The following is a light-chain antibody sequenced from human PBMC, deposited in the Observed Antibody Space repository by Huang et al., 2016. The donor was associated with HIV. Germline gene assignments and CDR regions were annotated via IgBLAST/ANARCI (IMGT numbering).Light chain of an antibody. CDR3: QQYNNWLLS. Sequence: IVMTQSPATLSLSPGERATLSCRANKSVSTNLAWYQQRLGQAPRLRIYGSSTRASGIPARFSGSGSGTDFTLTISSLQSEDVAVYFCQQYNNWLLSFGGGTKVDI. V-gene: IGKV3-15*01. J-gene: IGKJ4*01. CDR2: GSS. CDR1: KSVSTN.